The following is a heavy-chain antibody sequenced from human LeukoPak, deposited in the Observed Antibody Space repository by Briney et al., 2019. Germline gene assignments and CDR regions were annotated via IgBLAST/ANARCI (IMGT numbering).Heavy chain of an antibody. CDR3: ARDPSGTYWDH. CDR2: IYSSGRT. V-gene: IGHV3-53*01. J-gene: IGHJ4*02. D-gene: IGHD1-26*01. Sequence: GGSLRLSCAASGFIVSSNYMSWVRQAPGKGLEWVSVIYSSGRTYYADSVKGRFTISRDDSKNTLFLQMNSLRADDTAVYYCARDPSGTYWDHWGQGTLVTVSS. CDR1: GFIVSSNY.